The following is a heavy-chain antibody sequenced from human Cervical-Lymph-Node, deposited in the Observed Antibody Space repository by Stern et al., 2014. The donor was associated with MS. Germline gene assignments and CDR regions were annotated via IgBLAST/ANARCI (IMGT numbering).Heavy chain of an antibody. D-gene: IGHD4-17*01. V-gene: IGHV1-3*04. CDR1: GYNFTDYG. J-gene: IGHJ4*02. CDR2: INTGNGNR. CDR3: ARATVFDRSPDDY. Sequence: QVQLVQSGAEVKKPGASVKVSCKTAGYNFTDYGIIWVRQAPGQRLEWMGWINTGNGNRRYSQKIQGRVTITRDTSASTAYMELSSLRSEDTAVYYCARATVFDRSPDDYWGQGTLVTVSS.